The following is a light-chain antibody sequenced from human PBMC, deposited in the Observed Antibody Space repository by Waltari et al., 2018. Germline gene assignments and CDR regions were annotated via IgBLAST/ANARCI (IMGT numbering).Light chain of an antibody. J-gene: IGKJ5*01. CDR1: QSLLHSNGYNY. Sequence: LSLPVTPGEPASISCRSSQSLLHSNGYNYSDWYLQKPGQSPQLLIYLGSNRASGVPDRFSGSGSGTDFTLKISRVEAEDVGVYYCMKALQTPTTFGQGT. V-gene: IGKV2-28*01. CDR2: LGS. CDR3: MKALQTPTT.